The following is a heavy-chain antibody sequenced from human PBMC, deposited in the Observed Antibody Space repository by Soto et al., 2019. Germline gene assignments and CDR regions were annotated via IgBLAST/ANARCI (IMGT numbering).Heavy chain of an antibody. V-gene: IGHV1-8*01. D-gene: IGHD4-4*01. J-gene: IGHJ6*02. Sequence: ASVKVSCKASGYTFTSYDINLVRQATGQGLERMGCMNPKSGNTVYAQKFQGRVTMTKNTSKNTAYMELSSLRSEDPAVYYCATSFFSYSNARRGYGMEVWGQGTTVTVSS. CDR3: ATSFFSYSNARRGYGMEV. CDR2: MNPKSGNT. CDR1: GYTFTSYD.